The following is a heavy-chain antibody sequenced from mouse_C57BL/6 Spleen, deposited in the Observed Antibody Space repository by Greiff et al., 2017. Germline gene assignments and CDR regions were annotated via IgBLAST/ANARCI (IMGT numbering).Heavy chain of an antibody. V-gene: IGHV5-4*01. CDR2: ISDGGSYT. D-gene: IGHD2-4*01. J-gene: IGHJ2*01. CDR3: ARDEGYDYDGGDY. CDR1: GFTFSSYA. Sequence: VQLKESGGGLVKPGGSLKLSCAASGFTFSSYAMSWVRQTPEKRLEWVATISDGGSYTYYPDNVKGRFTISRDNAKNNLYLQMSHLKSEDTAMYYCARDEGYDYDGGDYWGQGTTLTVSS.